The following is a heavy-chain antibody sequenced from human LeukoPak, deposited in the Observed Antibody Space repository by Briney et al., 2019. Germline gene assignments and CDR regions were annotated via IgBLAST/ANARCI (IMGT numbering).Heavy chain of an antibody. D-gene: IGHD3-22*01. CDR1: GFTFSDYY. CDR2: ISSSGNTI. CDR3: ARDSPPNYYESSGYYYVDY. V-gene: IGHV3-11*04. Sequence: AGGSLRLSCAASGFTFSDYYMSWIRLAPGKGLEWISYISSSGNTIYYADSVKGRFTISRDNAKNSLDLQMNSLRAEDTALYYCARDSPPNYYESSGYYYVDYWGQGTQVTVSS. J-gene: IGHJ4*02.